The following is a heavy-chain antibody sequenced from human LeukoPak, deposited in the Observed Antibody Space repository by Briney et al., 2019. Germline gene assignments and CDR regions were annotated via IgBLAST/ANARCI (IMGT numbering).Heavy chain of an antibody. CDR2: IIPIFGTA. D-gene: IGHD1-7*01. J-gene: IGHJ4*02. V-gene: IGHV1-69*06. Sequence: ASVKVSCKASGGTFSSYAISWVRQAPGQGLEWMGGIIPIFGTANYAQKFQGRVTITADKSTSTAYMELSSLRSEDTAVYYCAGPYITGTTDPSWGQGTLVTVSS. CDR1: GGTFSSYA. CDR3: AGPYITGTTDPS.